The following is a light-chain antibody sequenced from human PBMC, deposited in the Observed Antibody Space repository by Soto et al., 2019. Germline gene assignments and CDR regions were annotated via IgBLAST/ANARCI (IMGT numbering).Light chain of an antibody. CDR2: AAS. V-gene: IGKV1-39*01. Sequence: DIQMTQSPSSLSASVGDRITITCRASQSVSNHLNWYQQTQGKAPKLLIYAASSLQSGVPSRFSGSGSVTDFILTISSLQPEDFAIYYCQQSYSTPWTFGQGTKVEI. J-gene: IGKJ1*01. CDR1: QSVSNH. CDR3: QQSYSTPWT.